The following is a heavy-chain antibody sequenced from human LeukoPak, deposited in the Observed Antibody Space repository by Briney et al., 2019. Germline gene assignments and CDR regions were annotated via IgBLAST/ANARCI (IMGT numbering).Heavy chain of an antibody. D-gene: IGHD5-12*01. CDR3: ARGGYGVYYGMGV. CDR1: GFTFSSYG. J-gene: IGHJ6*02. Sequence: GGPLRLSCAASGFTFSSYGMHWVRQAPGKGLEWVAVIWYDGSNKYYADSVKGRFTISRDNSKNTLYLQMNSLRAEDTAVYYCARGGYGVYYGMGVWGQGTTVTVSS. CDR2: IWYDGSNK. V-gene: IGHV3-33*01.